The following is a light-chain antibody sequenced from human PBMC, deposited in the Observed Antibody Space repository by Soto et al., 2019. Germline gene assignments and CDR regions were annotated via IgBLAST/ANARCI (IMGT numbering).Light chain of an antibody. Sequence: QSALTQPASVSGSPGQSITISCTGTSSDVGAYIYVSWYQHHPGKAPKLMIYEVSNRPSGVSNRFSGSKSDNTASLTISGLQAEDEADYYCSSYTTTNTVVFGGGTKLTVL. CDR3: SSYTTTNTVV. V-gene: IGLV2-14*01. J-gene: IGLJ3*02. CDR1: SSDVGAYIY. CDR2: EVS.